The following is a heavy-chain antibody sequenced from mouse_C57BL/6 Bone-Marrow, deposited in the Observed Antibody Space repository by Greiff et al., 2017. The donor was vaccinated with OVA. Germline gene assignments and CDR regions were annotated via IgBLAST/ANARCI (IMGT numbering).Heavy chain of an antibody. J-gene: IGHJ2*01. V-gene: IGHV1-15*01. D-gene: IGHD1-1*01. CDR2: IDPETGGT. CDR3: TRLGGSSHYFDY. CDR1: GYTFTDYE. Sequence: VKLMESGAELVRPGASVTLSCKASGYTFTDYEMHWVKQTPVHGLEWIGAIDPETGGTAYNQKFKGKAILTADKSSSTAYMELRSLTSEDSAVYYCTRLGGSSHYFDYWGQGTTLTVSS.